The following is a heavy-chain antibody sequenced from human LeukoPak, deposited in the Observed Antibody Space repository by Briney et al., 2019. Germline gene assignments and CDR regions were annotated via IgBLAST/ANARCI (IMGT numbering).Heavy chain of an antibody. V-gene: IGHV4-34*01. CDR2: INHSGST. Sequence: SETLSLTCAVYGGTFSGYYWSWIRQPPGKGLEWIGEINHSGSTNYNPSLKSRVIISIDTSKNQFSLKVNSVTAADSAVYYCARVEGYDYYYMDVWGKGTTVTVSS. CDR3: ARVEGYDYYYMDV. D-gene: IGHD1-1*01. J-gene: IGHJ6*03. CDR1: GGTFSGYY.